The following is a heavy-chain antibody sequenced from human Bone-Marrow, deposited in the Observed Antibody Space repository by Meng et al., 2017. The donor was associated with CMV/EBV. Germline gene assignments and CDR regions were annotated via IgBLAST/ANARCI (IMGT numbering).Heavy chain of an antibody. Sequence: EVQLVESGGDLVMPGEYLTLSCTVSGFTFSDAWMYWVRQAPGKGLEWVGRIKSKAHGGTIDYVAPVKGRFTISRDDSKNTVYLQMNSLKTEDTAVYYCVRLISGWGQGTLVTVSS. V-gene: IGHV3-15*01. CDR3: VRLISG. J-gene: IGHJ4*02. CDR1: GFTFSDAW. CDR2: IKSKAHGGTI. D-gene: IGHD6-19*01.